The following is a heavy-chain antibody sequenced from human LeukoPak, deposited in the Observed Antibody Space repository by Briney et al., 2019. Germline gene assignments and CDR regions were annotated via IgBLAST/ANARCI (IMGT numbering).Heavy chain of an antibody. Sequence: AASVKVSCKASGYTFTGYYMHWVRQAPGQGLEWMGWINPNSGGTNYAQKFQGRVTMTRDTSISTAYMELSRLRSDDTAVYYCASHVAAAGIAQFDYWGQGTLVTVSS. CDR2: INPNSGGT. D-gene: IGHD6-13*01. J-gene: IGHJ4*02. CDR3: ASHVAAAGIAQFDY. V-gene: IGHV1-2*02. CDR1: GYTFTGYY.